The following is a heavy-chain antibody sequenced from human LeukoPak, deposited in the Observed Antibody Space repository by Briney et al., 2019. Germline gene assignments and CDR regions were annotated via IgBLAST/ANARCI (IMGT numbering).Heavy chain of an antibody. CDR2: IIPIFGTA. J-gene: IGHJ4*02. CDR3: AREEQLAPGDYYFDY. D-gene: IGHD6-6*01. Sequence: SVKVSCKASGGTFSSYAISWVRQAPGQGLEWMGGIIPIFGTANYAQKFQGRVTITADESTSTAYMELSSLRSEDTAVYYCAREEQLAPGDYYFDYWGQGTLVTVSS. CDR1: GGTFSSYA. V-gene: IGHV1-69*01.